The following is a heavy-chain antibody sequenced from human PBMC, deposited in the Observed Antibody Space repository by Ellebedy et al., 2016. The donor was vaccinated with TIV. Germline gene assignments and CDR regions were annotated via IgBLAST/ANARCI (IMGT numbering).Heavy chain of an antibody. CDR3: ARVKVYSAFDI. Sequence: PGGSLRLSCAASGFTFSRYAMHWVRQAPGKGLEWVAVISYDGSNYYYADSVKGRFTISRHKSKDTLYLQMNSLRADDTAVYYCARVKVYSAFDIWGQGTRVTVSS. V-gene: IGHV3-30-3*01. CDR2: ISYDGSNY. CDR1: GFTFSRYA. D-gene: IGHD2-15*01. J-gene: IGHJ3*02.